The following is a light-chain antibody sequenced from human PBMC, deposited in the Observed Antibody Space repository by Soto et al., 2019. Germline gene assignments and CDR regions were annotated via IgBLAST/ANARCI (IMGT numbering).Light chain of an antibody. CDR1: QSVSSSY. Sequence: ENVLTQSPGTLSLSPGERATLSCRASQSVSSSYLAWYQQKPGQAPRLLIYGASSRATGIPDRFSGSGSGTDFTLTISRLEPEDFAIYYCQQYGSSPLTFGGGTEVEIK. CDR2: GAS. J-gene: IGKJ4*01. CDR3: QQYGSSPLT. V-gene: IGKV3-20*01.